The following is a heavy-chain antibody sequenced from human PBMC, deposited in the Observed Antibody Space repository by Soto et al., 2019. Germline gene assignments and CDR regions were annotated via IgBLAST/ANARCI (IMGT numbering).Heavy chain of an antibody. CDR1: GFTFSSYA. Sequence: GGSLRLSCAASGFTFSSYAMSWVRQAPGKGLEWVLAISCSGGSTYYADSVKGRFTISRDNSKNTLYLQMNSLRAEDTAVYYCAKGYFQGPFGVAPPWFDPWGQGTLVTVSS. CDR3: AKGYFQGPFGVAPPWFDP. CDR2: ISCSGGST. D-gene: IGHD3-3*01. V-gene: IGHV3-23*01. J-gene: IGHJ5*02.